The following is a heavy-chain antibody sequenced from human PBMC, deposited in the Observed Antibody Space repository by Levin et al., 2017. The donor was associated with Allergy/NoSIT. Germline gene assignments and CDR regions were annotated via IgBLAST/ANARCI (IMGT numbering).Heavy chain of an antibody. D-gene: IGHD3-10*01. CDR2: VIPIFGTA. J-gene: IGHJ4*02. CDR3: ASKHDASGTDY. Sequence: ASVKVSCKASGGTFSSYAISWVRQAPGQGLEWMGGVIPIFGTANYAQKFQGRVTITADESTTTAYMELSSLRSEDTAVYYCASKHDASGTDYWGQGTLVTVSS. CDR1: GGTFSSYA. V-gene: IGHV1-69*13.